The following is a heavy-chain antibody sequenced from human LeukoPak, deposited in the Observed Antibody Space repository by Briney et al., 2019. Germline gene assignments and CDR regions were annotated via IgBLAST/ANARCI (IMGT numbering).Heavy chain of an antibody. Sequence: GGSLRLSCAASGFTFSSYGMHWVRQAPGKGLEWVAVISYDGSNKYYADSVKGRFTISRDNAKNSLYLQMNSLRAEDTAVYYCARDSNLHPNFDYWGQGTLVTVSS. CDR1: GFTFSSYG. V-gene: IGHV3-30*03. CDR2: ISYDGSNK. CDR3: ARDSNLHPNFDY. J-gene: IGHJ4*02.